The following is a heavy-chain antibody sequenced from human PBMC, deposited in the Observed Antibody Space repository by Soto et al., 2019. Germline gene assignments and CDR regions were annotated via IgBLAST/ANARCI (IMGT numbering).Heavy chain of an antibody. Sequence: EVQLVESGGGLVQPGGSLRLSCAASGFTFSSYSMNWVRQAPGKGLEWVSYISSSSSTIYYADSVKGRFTISRDNAKNSLYLQMNSLRDEDTAVYYCARGNSPTIFGVVIMSYYYYYGMDVWGQGTTVTVSS. CDR3: ARGNSPTIFGVVIMSYYYYYGMDV. V-gene: IGHV3-48*02. D-gene: IGHD3-3*01. J-gene: IGHJ6*02. CDR1: GFTFSSYS. CDR2: ISSSSSTI.